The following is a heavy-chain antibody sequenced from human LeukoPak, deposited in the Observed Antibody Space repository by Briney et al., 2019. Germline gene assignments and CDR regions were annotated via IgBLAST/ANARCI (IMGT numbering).Heavy chain of an antibody. Sequence: SETLSLTCTVSGGSISSYYWSWIRQPPGKGLEWIGYIYYSGSTNYNPSLKSRVTISVDTSKNQFSLKLSSVTAADTAVYYCARGGAYCSGGSCTLRGAYYYYYGMDVWGQGTTVTVSS. J-gene: IGHJ6*02. V-gene: IGHV4-59*01. CDR3: ARGGAYCSGGSCTLRGAYYYYYGMDV. CDR1: GGSISSYY. CDR2: IYYSGST. D-gene: IGHD2-15*01.